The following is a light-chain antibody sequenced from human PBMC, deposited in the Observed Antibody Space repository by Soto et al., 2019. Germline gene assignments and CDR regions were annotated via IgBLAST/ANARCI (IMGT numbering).Light chain of an antibody. V-gene: IGKV3-11*01. J-gene: IGKJ5*01. CDR3: QQRQYVPPIT. Sequence: EAVLAPSPENLSLSPGERTTLSCKASLNVNSYLAWYQQKPGQAPRLVIYDASNRAPGIPARFSGSGSGTDFTLTISSLEPEDFAAYYCQQRQYVPPITFGQGTRLEN. CDR2: DAS. CDR1: LNVNSY.